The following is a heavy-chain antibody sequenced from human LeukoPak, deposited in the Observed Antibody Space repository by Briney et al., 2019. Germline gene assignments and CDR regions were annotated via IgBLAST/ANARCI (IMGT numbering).Heavy chain of an antibody. CDR1: GGSPSSGYY. V-gene: IGHV4-38-2*02. J-gene: IGHJ4*02. Sequence: PSETLSLTCTVSGGSPSSGYYWGWIRQPPGKGREWIGSIYHSGSTYYNPSLKSRVTISVDTSKNQFSLKLSSVTAADTAVYYCATTTVRTGYWGQGTLVTVSS. CDR2: IYHSGST. D-gene: IGHD4-17*01. CDR3: ATTTVRTGY.